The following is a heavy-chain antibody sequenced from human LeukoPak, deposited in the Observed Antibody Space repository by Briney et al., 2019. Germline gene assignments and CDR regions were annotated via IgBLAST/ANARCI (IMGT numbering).Heavy chain of an antibody. D-gene: IGHD5-18*01. J-gene: IGHJ3*02. CDR1: GFTFSSYS. CDR2: ISSSSSYI. Sequence: GGSLRLSCAASGFTFSSYSMNWVRQAPGKGLEWVSSISSSSSYIYYADSLKGRFTISRDNAKNSLYLQMNSLRAEDTAVYYCAREPGYSYGFDAFDIWGQGTMVTVSS. V-gene: IGHV3-21*01. CDR3: AREPGYSYGFDAFDI.